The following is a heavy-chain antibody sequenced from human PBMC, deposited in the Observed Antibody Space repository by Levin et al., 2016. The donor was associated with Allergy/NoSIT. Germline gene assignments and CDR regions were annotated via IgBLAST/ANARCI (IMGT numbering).Heavy chain of an antibody. V-gene: IGHV4-59*08. J-gene: IGHJ6*02. CDR2: IYYSGST. Sequence: WIRQPPGKGLEWIGYIYYSGSTNYNPSLKSRVTISVDTSKNQFSLKLSSVTAADTAVYYCARFRGLYYYDSSGYYYYGMDVWGQGTTVTVSS. CDR3: ARFRGLYYYDSSGYYYYGMDV. D-gene: IGHD3-22*01.